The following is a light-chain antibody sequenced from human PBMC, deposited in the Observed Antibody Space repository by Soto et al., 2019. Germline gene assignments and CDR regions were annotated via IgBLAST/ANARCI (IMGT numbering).Light chain of an antibody. Sequence: QLVLTQSPSASGTPGQRVTISCSGSTSNIGSNTVNWYQQFPGTAPKLLIYSNNQRPSGVPDRFSGSKSGTSASLAISGLQSEDEADYYCAAWDDSLNGYVFGAGTKLTVL. CDR3: AAWDDSLNGYV. J-gene: IGLJ1*01. CDR1: TSNIGSNT. V-gene: IGLV1-44*01. CDR2: SNN.